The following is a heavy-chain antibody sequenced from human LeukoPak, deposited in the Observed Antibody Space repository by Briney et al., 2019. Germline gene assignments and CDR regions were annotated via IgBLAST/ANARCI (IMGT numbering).Heavy chain of an antibody. CDR2: IYISGST. CDR1: GGSISSGSYY. CDR3: STSPGDYKNWFDP. Sequence: KTSETLSLTCTVSGGSISSGSYYWSWIRQPAGKGLEWIGRIYISGSTNYNPSLKSRVTISADTSKNQFSLKLSSVTAADTAVYYCSTSPGDYKNWFDPWGQGTLLTVSS. D-gene: IGHD4-17*01. V-gene: IGHV4-61*02. J-gene: IGHJ5*02.